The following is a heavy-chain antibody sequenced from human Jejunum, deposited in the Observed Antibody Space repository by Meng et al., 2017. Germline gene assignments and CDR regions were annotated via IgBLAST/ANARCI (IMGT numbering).Heavy chain of an antibody. Sequence: QVQVGHSGAEVKKPGSSVKVSFKVLGGPFSTYAITWVRQAPGQGLEWMGGIIPIFGTANYAQKFQGRVTITADESTSTAYMEFSSLRSEDTAVYYCARPNSGGNTYYFDYWGQGTLVTVSS. J-gene: IGHJ4*02. CDR1: GGPFSTYA. V-gene: IGHV1-69*01. CDR2: IIPIFGTA. CDR3: ARPNSGGNTYYFDY. D-gene: IGHD4-23*01.